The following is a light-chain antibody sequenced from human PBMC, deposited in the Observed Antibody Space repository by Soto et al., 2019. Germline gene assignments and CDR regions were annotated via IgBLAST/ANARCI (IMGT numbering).Light chain of an antibody. CDR3: QQLNSYPIT. Sequence: DMQMTQSPSTLSASVGDRVTITCRASQSISDWLACYQQKPGKAPKLLIYAASTLQSGVPSRFSGSGSGTDFTLTISSLQPEDFATYYCQQLNSYPITFGQGTRLEIK. J-gene: IGKJ5*01. CDR1: QSISDW. V-gene: IGKV1-9*01. CDR2: AAS.